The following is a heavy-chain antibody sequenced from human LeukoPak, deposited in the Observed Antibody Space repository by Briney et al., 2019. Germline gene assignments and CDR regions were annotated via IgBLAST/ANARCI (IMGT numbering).Heavy chain of an antibody. CDR3: ARAGGRSWFDP. CDR1: GYSFNDKY. J-gene: IGHJ5*02. V-gene: IGHV1-2*02. Sequence: ASVKVSCKASGYSFNDKYLHWVRQAPGQGLEWMGSINPNSGGTNYAQKFQGRVTMTADTSMSTAYMELSRLTSDDTAVYYCARAGGRSWFDPWGQGTLVTVSS. CDR2: INPNSGGT.